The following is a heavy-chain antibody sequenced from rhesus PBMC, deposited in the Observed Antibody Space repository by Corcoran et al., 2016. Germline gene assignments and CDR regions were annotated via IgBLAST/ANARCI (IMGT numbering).Heavy chain of an antibody. CDR1: GASISSNY. Sequence: QVQLQESGPGLVKPSETLPLSCAVSGASISSNYLSWIRQAPGKGLEWIGCIHGSRGITDFNPSLKSRVTLSIDTSKNQFSLNLNSVTAADTTVYYCARDSSNIADFYYWGQGVLVTVSS. J-gene: IGHJ4*01. D-gene: IGHD6-13*01. CDR3: ARDSSNIADFYY. CDR2: IHGSRGIT. V-gene: IGHV4S2*01.